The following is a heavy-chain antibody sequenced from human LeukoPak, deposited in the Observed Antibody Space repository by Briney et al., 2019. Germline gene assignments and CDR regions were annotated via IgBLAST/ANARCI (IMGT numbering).Heavy chain of an antibody. D-gene: IGHD6-19*01. CDR2: INPNSGGT. CDR1: GYTFTGYY. CDR3: ARGSLVAGIFKYYFDY. V-gene: IGHV1-2*06. Sequence: ASVKVSCKASGYTFTGYYMHWVRQAPGQGLEWMGRINPNSGGTNYAQKFQGSVTMTRDTSISTAYMELSRLRSDDTAVYYRARGSLVAGIFKYYFDYWGQGTLVTVSS. J-gene: IGHJ4*02.